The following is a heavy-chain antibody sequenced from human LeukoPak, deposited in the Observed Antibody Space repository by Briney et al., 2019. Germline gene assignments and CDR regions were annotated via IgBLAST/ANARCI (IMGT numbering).Heavy chain of an antibody. V-gene: IGHV4-34*01. D-gene: IGHD2/OR15-2a*01. J-gene: IGHJ4*02. CDR1: GGSFSGYY. CDR2: INHSGST. CDR3: ARLAQRIFDY. Sequence: PSETLSLTCAVYGGSFSGYYWSWIRQPPGKGLEWIGEINHSGSTNYNPSLKSRVTISVDTSKNQFSLKLSSVTAADTAVYYCARLAQRIFDYWGQGILVTVSS.